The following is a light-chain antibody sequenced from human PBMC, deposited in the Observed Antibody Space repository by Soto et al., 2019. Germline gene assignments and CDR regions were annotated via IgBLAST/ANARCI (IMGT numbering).Light chain of an antibody. CDR1: QNINNY. CDR2: AVF. J-gene: IGKJ3*01. CDR3: QHNGASPPFI. V-gene: IGKV3-20*01. Sequence: EIVLTQSPGTLSLSPGERATLSCRASQNINNYLTWYQQKPGQAPRLLIFAVFSRATGIPDRFSGGGSGTDFTLTISRLEPEDFAVYYCQHNGASPPFIFGPGTKVDVK.